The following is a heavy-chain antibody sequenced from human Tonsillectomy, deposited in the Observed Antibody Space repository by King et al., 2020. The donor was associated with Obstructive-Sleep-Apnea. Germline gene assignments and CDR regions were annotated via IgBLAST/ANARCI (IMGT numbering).Heavy chain of an antibody. CDR1: GYTFTSYY. V-gene: IGHV1-46*01. J-gene: IGHJ3*02. D-gene: IGHD5-18*01. CDR3: ARVRGSRGAFDI. CDR2: INPSGGGT. Sequence: QLVQSGAEVKKPGASVKVSCKASGYTFTSYYMHWVRQAPGQGLEWMGIINPSGGGTSYAQKFQGRVTMTRDTSTSTVYMELSSLRSEDTAVYYCARVRGSRGAFDIWGQGTMVTVSS.